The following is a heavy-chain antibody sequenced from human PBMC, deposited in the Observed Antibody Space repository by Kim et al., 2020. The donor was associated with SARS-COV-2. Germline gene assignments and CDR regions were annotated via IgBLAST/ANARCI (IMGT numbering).Heavy chain of an antibody. Sequence: GGSLRLSCAASGFTFSSYWMSWVRQAPGKGLEWVANIKQDGSEKYYVDSVKGRFTISRDNAKNSLYLQMNSLRAEDTAVYYCARAEQDVLRYFDWLSTAPAKHNDYWGQGTLVTGSS. CDR2: IKQDGSEK. CDR3: ARAEQDVLRYFDWLSTAPAKHNDY. CDR1: GFTFSSYW. J-gene: IGHJ4*01. D-gene: IGHD3-9*01. V-gene: IGHV3-7*01.